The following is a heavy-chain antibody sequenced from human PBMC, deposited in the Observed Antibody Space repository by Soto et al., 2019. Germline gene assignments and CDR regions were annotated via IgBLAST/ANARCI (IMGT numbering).Heavy chain of an antibody. D-gene: IGHD3-22*01. Sequence: PGGSLRLSCTGSGFNFANYALTWVRQSPGKGLEWVGFIRGETNGGTADYAASLKGRITISRDDSKSIAYLEINSLQTEDTAVYCCTRYYYESSGYYVYWGQGTLVTVSS. J-gene: IGHJ4*02. CDR1: GFNFANYA. CDR3: TRYYYESSGYYVY. V-gene: IGHV3-49*04. CDR2: IRGETNGGTA.